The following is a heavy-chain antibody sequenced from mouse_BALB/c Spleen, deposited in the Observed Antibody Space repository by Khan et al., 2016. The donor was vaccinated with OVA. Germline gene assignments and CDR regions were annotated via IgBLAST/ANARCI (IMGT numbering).Heavy chain of an antibody. J-gene: IGHJ3*01. V-gene: IGHV5-6*01. CDR1: GFTFSSYS. CDR3: AGRLTESFAY. Sequence: EVELVESGGDLVKPGGSLKLSCAASGFTFSSYSMSWVRQTPDKRLVWVASISSGGDYTYYPDSVKGRFTISRDNAKNTLYLQLSDLTSEDTAMYYGAGRLTESFAYWGQGTLVTVSA. CDR2: ISSGGDYT.